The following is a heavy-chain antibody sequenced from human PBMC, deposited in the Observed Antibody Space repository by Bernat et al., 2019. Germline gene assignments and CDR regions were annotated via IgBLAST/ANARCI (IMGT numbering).Heavy chain of an antibody. CDR3: ARDYAVLRFLEWPLPFDP. V-gene: IGHV1-46*01. CDR2: INPSGGST. D-gene: IGHD3-3*01. J-gene: IGHJ5*02. Sequence: QVQLVQSGAEVKKPGASVKVSCKASGYTFTSYYMHWVRQAPGQGLEWMGIINPSGGSTSYAQKFQGRVTMTRDTSTSTVYMELSSLRSEDTAVYYCARDYAVLRFLEWPLPFDPWGQGTLVTVSS. CDR1: GYTFTSYY.